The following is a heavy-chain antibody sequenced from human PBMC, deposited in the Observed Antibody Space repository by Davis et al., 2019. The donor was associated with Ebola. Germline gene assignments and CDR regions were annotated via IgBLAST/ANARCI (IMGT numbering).Heavy chain of an antibody. CDR3: ARVRGYCTGGVCPSYYYYGMDV. CDR2: INHSGST. D-gene: IGHD2-8*02. J-gene: IGHJ6*02. V-gene: IGHV4-34*01. CDR1: GGSFSGYY. Sequence: MPSETLSLTCAVYGGSFSGYYWSWIRQPPGKGLEWIGEINHSGSTNYNPSLKSRVTISVDTSKNQFSLKLSSVTAADTAVYYCARVRGYCTGGVCPSYYYYGMDVWGQGTTVTVSS.